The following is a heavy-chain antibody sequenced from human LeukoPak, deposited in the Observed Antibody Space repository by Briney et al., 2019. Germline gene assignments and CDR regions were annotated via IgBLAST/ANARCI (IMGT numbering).Heavy chain of an antibody. D-gene: IGHD3-10*01. V-gene: IGHV5-51*01. J-gene: IGHJ3*02. CDR2: IYPGDSYT. CDR1: GYSFTSYW. CDR3: ARRSGSDALDI. Sequence: ESLKISCKGSGYSFTSYWIACVRQMPGKGLEWMGIIYPGDSYTTYSPSFQGQVTISADKSISTAYLQWRSLKASDTAMYYCARRSGSDALDIWGQGTMVTVSS.